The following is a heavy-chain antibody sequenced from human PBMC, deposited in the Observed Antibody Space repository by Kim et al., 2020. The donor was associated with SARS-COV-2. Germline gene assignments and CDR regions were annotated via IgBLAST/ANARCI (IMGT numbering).Heavy chain of an antibody. J-gene: IGHJ4*02. CDR2: IYSSGSST. Sequence: GGSLRLSCAASGFTFSSYAMSWVRQAPGKGLEWVSVIYSSGSSTYYADSVKGRFTISRDNSKNTLYLQMNSLRAEDTAVYYCAKVLVGGTGDYYFDYWGQGTLVTVSS. D-gene: IGHD2-21*01. CDR1: GFTFSSYA. V-gene: IGHV3-23*03. CDR3: AKVLVGGTGDYYFDY.